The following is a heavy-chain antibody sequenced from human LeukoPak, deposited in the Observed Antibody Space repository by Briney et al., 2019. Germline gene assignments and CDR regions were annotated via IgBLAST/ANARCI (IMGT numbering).Heavy chain of an antibody. CDR1: GGTFSSYA. J-gene: IGHJ5*02. D-gene: IGHD3-16*01. CDR2: INPIFGTA. V-gene: IGHV1-69*13. CDR3: AREGDHTPLYRPYNWCYA. Sequence: SVNVSCTASGGTFSSYAISWVRQPPGQGLEWMGGINPIFGTANYAQKFQRRVTITADESTSTAYVELSSLRSDDTAVYCCAREGDHTPLYRPYNWCYAWGEGTLVTVSS.